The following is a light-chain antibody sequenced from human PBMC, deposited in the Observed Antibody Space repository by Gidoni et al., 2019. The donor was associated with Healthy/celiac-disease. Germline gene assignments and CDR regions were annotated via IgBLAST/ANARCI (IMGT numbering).Light chain of an antibody. Sequence: EIALTQSSDFYSVTPKETVTITCRASQGIDRALHWYQQKPDQSPRLLIRYASKAFSRVPLWFRGSGSGTEFTLTISGLEPEDVAMYCCLQSRTMPHTFGGGTKVEIK. CDR1: QGIDRA. V-gene: IGKV6-21*01. J-gene: IGKJ4*01. CDR3: LQSRTMPHT. CDR2: YAS.